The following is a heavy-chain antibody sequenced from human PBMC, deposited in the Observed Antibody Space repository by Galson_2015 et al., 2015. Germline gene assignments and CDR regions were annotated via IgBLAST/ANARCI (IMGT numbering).Heavy chain of an antibody. CDR1: GYSFTSYW. Sequence: QSGAEVKKPGESLTISCKGSGYSFTSYWIGWVRQMPGKGLEWMGIIYPGDSDTRYSPSFQGQVTISADKSISTAYLQWSSLKASDTAMYYCARLGSSGDFWSGYHGMDVWGQGTTVTVSS. CDR2: IYPGDSDT. J-gene: IGHJ6*02. D-gene: IGHD3-3*01. V-gene: IGHV5-51*01. CDR3: ARLGSSGDFWSGYHGMDV.